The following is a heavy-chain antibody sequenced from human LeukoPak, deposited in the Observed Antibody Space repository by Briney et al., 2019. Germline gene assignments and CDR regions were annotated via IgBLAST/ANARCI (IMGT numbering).Heavy chain of an antibody. V-gene: IGHV3-23*01. CDR2: ISGSGGST. CDR3: AKAPCGSISWYDY. CDR1: GFTFSSYA. Sequence: GGSLRLSFAASGFTFSSYAMNWVRQAPGKGLEWVSAISGSGGSTYYADSVKGRFTISRDNSKNTLYLQMNSLRAEDTAVYYCAKAPCGSISWYDYWGQGTLVTVSS. D-gene: IGHD6-13*01. J-gene: IGHJ4*02.